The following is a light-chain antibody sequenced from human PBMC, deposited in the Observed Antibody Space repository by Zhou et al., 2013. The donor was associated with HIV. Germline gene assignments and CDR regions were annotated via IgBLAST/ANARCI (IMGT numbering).Light chain of an antibody. CDR1: QSINNW. CDR3: QQYNAYPLT. CDR2: KAS. V-gene: IGKV1-5*03. Sequence: DIQMTQSPSTLSASVGDRVTIACRASQSINNWLAWYQQRPGKAPKLLIYKASNLESGVPLRFSGSRSGTEFALTISSLQPDDYGTYYCQQYNAYPLTFGPGTKVEIK. J-gene: IGKJ3*01.